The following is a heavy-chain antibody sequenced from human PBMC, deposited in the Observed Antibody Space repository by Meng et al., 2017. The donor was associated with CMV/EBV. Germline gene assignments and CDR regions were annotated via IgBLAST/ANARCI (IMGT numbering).Heavy chain of an antibody. CDR2: ISYDGSNK. V-gene: IGHV3-30*04. Sequence: GGSLRFSCAASGFTFSSYAMHWVRQAPGKGLEWVAVISYDGSNKYYADSVKGRFTISRDNSKNTLYLQMNSLRAEDTAVYYCARDDFDYYGMDVWGQGTTVTVSS. CDR3: ARDDFDYYGMDV. CDR1: GFTFSSYA. D-gene: IGHD3/OR15-3a*01. J-gene: IGHJ6*02.